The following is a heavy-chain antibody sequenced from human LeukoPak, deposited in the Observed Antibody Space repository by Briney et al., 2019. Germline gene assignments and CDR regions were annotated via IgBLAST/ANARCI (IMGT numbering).Heavy chain of an antibody. J-gene: IGHJ4*02. CDR1: GYTFTVYY. Sequence: ASVKVSCKASGYTFTVYYMHWVRQAPGQGLEWMGWINPNSGGTNYAQKFQGRVTMTRDTSISTAYMELSRLRSDDTAVYYCARGRGRGYSYGYLGYWGQGTLVTVSS. V-gene: IGHV1-2*02. CDR2: INPNSGGT. D-gene: IGHD5-18*01. CDR3: ARGRGRGYSYGYLGY.